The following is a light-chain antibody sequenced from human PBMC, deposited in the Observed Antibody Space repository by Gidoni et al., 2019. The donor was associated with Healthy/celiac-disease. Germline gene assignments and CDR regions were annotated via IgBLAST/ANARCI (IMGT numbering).Light chain of an antibody. J-gene: IGLJ2*01. CDR3: NSRDIITNPLNWL. CDR1: SLRSYY. V-gene: IGLV3-19*01. Sequence: SSELTQDPAVSVALGQTVTITCQGDSLRSYYASWYQQKPGQAPVLVIYAKNNRPSGIPDRFSGSSSGNTASLTITGAQAEDEADYYCNSRDIITNPLNWLFGGGTKLTVL. CDR2: AKN.